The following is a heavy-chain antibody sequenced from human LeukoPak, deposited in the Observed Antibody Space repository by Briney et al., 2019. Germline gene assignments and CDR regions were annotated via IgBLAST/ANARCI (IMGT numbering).Heavy chain of an antibody. Sequence: GGSLRLSCAASGFTFSDYYMSWVRQAPGKGLEWVSAIIGSDGTTYYTDSVKGRFTISRDNSKNTLYLQMNSLRAEDTAVYYCAKGSYRIQVLDYWGQGTLVTVSS. CDR1: GFTFSDYY. J-gene: IGHJ4*02. D-gene: IGHD5-18*01. CDR2: IIGSDGTT. CDR3: AKGSYRIQVLDY. V-gene: IGHV3-23*01.